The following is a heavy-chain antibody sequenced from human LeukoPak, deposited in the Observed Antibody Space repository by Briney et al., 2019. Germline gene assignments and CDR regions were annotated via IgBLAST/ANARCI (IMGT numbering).Heavy chain of an antibody. CDR1: GFTFISYA. Sequence: PGGSLRLSCAASGFTFISYAMSWVRQAPGKGLEWFSAISGSGGSTYYADSGKGRFTISRDNFKNTLYLQMNSLRAEDTAVYYCAKDQGLRYFDWLALNWFDPWGQGTLVTVSS. CDR3: AKDQGLRYFDWLALNWFDP. V-gene: IGHV3-23*01. D-gene: IGHD3-9*01. J-gene: IGHJ5*02. CDR2: ISGSGGST.